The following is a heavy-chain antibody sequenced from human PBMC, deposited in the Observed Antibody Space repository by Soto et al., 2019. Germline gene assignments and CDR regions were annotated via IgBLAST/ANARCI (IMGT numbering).Heavy chain of an antibody. CDR1: GGSISSYY. J-gene: IGHJ6*02. CDR2: IYYSGST. CDR3: ARAYYYGSGSYYIPTTYYYYYGMDV. V-gene: IGHV4-59*01. Sequence: SETLSLTCTVSGGSISSYYWSWIRQPPGKGLEWIGYIYYSGSTNYNPSLKSRVTISVDTSKNQFSLKLSSVTAADTAVYYCARAYYYGSGSYYIPTTYYYYYGMDVWGQGTTVTVSS. D-gene: IGHD3-10*01.